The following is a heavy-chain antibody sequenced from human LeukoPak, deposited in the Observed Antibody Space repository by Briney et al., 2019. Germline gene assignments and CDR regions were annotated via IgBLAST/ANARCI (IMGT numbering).Heavy chain of an antibody. CDR3: ASPITMLRGDDFDY. V-gene: IGHV3-30*03. D-gene: IGHD3-10*01. Sequence: GGSLRLSCAASGFTFSNYGMHWVRQAPGKGLEWVAVISYDENNKYYADSVKGRFTISRDNSKNTLYLQMNSLRAEDTAVYYCASPITMLRGDDFDYWGQGTLVTVSS. J-gene: IGHJ4*02. CDR2: ISYDENNK. CDR1: GFTFSNYG.